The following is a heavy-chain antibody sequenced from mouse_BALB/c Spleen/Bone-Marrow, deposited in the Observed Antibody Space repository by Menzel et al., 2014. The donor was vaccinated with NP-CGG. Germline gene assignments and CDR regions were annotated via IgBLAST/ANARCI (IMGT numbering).Heavy chain of an antibody. CDR1: GYAFTSYN. CDR2: IDPYNGGT. Sequence: VQLKESGPELVKPGASVKVSCKASGYAFTSYNMYWVKQSHGKSLEWIGYIDPYNGGTSYNQKFKGKATLTVDKSTSIAYMHLNSQTSEDSAVSYCGRENYGSRPAYWGQGTLVTVSA. J-gene: IGHJ3*01. CDR3: GRENYGSRPAY. D-gene: IGHD1-1*01. V-gene: IGHV1S135*01.